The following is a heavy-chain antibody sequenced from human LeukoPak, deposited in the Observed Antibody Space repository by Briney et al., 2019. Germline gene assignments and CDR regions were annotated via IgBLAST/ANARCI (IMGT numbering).Heavy chain of an antibody. CDR2: ITPFNGNT. CDR3: ASSGDSSGYYPDY. J-gene: IGHJ4*02. Sequence: ASVKVSCKASGYTFTYRYLHWVRQAPRQALEWMGWITPFNGNTNYAQKFQDRVTITRDRSMSTAYMELSSLRSEDTAMYYCASSGDSSGYYPDYWGQGALVTVSS. V-gene: IGHV1-45*03. D-gene: IGHD3-22*01. CDR1: GYTFTYRY.